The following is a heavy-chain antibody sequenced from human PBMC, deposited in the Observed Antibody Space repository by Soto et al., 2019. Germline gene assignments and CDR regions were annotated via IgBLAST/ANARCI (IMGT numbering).Heavy chain of an antibody. CDR1: GGSISSYY. CDR2: IYYSGST. J-gene: IGHJ4*02. CDR3: AGMYYYDSSGYYFVY. V-gene: IGHV4-59*01. D-gene: IGHD3-22*01. Sequence: PSETLSLTCTVSGGSISSYYWSWIRQPPGKGLEWIGYIYYSGSTNYNPSLKSRVTISVDTSKNQFSLKLSSVTAADTAVYYCAGMYYYDSSGYYFVYWGQGTLVTGSS.